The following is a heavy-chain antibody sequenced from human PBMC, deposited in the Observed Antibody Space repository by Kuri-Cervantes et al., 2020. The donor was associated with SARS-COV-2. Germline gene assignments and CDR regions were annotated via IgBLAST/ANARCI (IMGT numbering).Heavy chain of an antibody. Sequence: SETLSFTCSVSGGSISSYYWSWIRQPPGKGLEWIGNIYFTWNTNYNPALGSRVTISIDTPKNQFSLMLGSLTAADTAVYYCARRFGDYGQFDYWGQGTLVTVSS. J-gene: IGHJ4*02. D-gene: IGHD2-21*01. V-gene: IGHV4-59*01. CDR3: ARRFGDYGQFDY. CDR2: IYFTWNT. CDR1: GGSISSYY.